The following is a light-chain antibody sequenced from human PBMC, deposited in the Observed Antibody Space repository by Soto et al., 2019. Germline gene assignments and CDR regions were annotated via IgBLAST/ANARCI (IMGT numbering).Light chain of an antibody. CDR2: EVS. CDR3: SSYTSSSTLLYV. Sequence: QSGRTQPASVSGSPGQSITIACTGTSSDGGGYKYVSWYQQHPGKAPKLMIYEVSNRPSGVSNRFAGSKSGNTASLTISGLQAEDEADYYCSSYTSSSTLLYVFGTGTKVTGL. V-gene: IGLV2-14*01. J-gene: IGLJ1*01. CDR1: SSDGGGYKY.